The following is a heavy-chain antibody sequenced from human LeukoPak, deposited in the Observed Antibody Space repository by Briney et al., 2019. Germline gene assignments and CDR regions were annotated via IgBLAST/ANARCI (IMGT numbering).Heavy chain of an antibody. CDR3: ARRKASERNYYYYYMDV. J-gene: IGHJ6*03. Sequence: PSETLSLTCAVYGGSFSGYYWSWIRQPPGKGLEWIGEINHSGSTNYNPSLKSRVTISVDTPKNQFSLKLSSVTAADTAVYYCARRKASERNYYYYYMDVWGKGTTATVSS. V-gene: IGHV4-34*01. CDR2: INHSGST. CDR1: GGSFSGYY. D-gene: IGHD5-24*01.